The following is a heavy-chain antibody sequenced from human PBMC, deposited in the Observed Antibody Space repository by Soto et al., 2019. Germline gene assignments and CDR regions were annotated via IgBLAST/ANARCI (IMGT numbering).Heavy chain of an antibody. J-gene: IGHJ4*02. CDR3: AHRRSGVSQWNYGDFDY. Sequence: SGPTLVNPTQTLTLTCTFSGFSLITSGVGVGWIRQPPGKALEWLAFIYWDNDKRYSPSLRSRLTIAKDTSKNQVVLTMTEVDPVDTATYFCAHRRSGVSQWNYGDFDYWGQGTQVTVSS. D-gene: IGHD1-7*01. V-gene: IGHV2-5*02. CDR2: IYWDNDK. CDR1: GFSLITSGVG.